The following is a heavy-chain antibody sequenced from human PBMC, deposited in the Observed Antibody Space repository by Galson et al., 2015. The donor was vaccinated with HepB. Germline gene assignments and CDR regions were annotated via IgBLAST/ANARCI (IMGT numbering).Heavy chain of an antibody. CDR2: ISSNGGCT. CDR3: AKDHAWLAGYLDY. Sequence: SLRLSCAVSGFAFSIYAMNWVRQAPGKGLESVSAISSNGGCTDYVDSVKGRFTISRDNSKNTLYLQMNSLRPEDTAIYYCAKDHAWLAGYLDYWGQGTLVTVSS. D-gene: IGHD6-19*01. V-gene: IGHV3-64*02. CDR1: GFAFSIYA. J-gene: IGHJ4*02.